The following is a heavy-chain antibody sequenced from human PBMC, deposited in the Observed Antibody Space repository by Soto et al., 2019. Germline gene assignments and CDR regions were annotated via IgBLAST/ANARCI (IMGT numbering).Heavy chain of an antibody. CDR3: ARGVGSGSYYNNWFDP. CDR2: ISAYNGNT. D-gene: IGHD3-10*01. Sequence: GASVKVSCKASGYTFTNYGISWVRQAPGQGLEWMGWISAYNGNTKYAQKLQGRVTMTTDTSTSTAYMELRSLRSDDTAVYYCARGVGSGSYYNNWFDPWGQGTLVTVSS. CDR1: GYTFTNYG. V-gene: IGHV1-18*01. J-gene: IGHJ5*02.